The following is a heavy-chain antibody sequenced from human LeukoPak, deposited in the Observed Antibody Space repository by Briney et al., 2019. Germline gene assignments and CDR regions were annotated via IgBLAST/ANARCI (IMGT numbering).Heavy chain of an antibody. CDR3: ARVDSISGWYEDSFDY. CDR2: INPNSGGT. Sequence: GASVKVSCKASGYTFTGYYMHWVRQAPGQGLEWMGWINPNSGGTNYAQKFQGRVTMTRDTPISTAYMELSRLRSDDTAVYYCARVDSISGWYEDSFDYWGQGTLVTVSS. D-gene: IGHD6-19*01. CDR1: GYTFTGYY. J-gene: IGHJ4*02. V-gene: IGHV1-2*02.